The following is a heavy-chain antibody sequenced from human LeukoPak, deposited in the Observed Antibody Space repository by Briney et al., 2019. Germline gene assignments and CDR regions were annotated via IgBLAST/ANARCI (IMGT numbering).Heavy chain of an antibody. J-gene: IGHJ5*02. CDR1: GDSISSSSYY. V-gene: IGHV4-39*07. CDR2: IYYAGST. CDR3: ARGGYYGSGNDFRFDP. D-gene: IGHD3-10*01. Sequence: PSETLSLTCNVSGDSISSSSYYWSCIRVPPGKGLEWIGSIYYAGSTYYYPSFKSRVTLSVDTSSNRFSLSIKSVTAADTAIYYCARGGYYGSGNDFRFDPWGQGTLVTVSS.